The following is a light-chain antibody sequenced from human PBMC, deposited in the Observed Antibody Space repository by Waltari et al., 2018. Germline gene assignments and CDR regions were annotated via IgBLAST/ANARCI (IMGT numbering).Light chain of an antibody. J-gene: IGLJ2*01. CDR2: EDN. V-gene: IGLV3-10*01. CDR1: ALPNKY. CDR3: YSTDRTGKQRV. Sequence: SYELTQPPSVSVSPGQTARITCSGDALPNKYGYWYQQKSGQAPVLVIYEDNKRRSGIPGRFSGSSSGKRVNLTISGAQVEDEGDYYCYSTDRTGKQRVFGGGTKLTVL.